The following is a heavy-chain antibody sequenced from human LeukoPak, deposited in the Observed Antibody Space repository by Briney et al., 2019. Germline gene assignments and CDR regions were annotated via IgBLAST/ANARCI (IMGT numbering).Heavy chain of an antibody. J-gene: IGHJ3*02. V-gene: IGHV4-34*01. CDR3: AREVSAGGDAFDI. CDR1: GGSFSAYY. CDR2: INHSGST. D-gene: IGHD4-11*01. Sequence: SETLSLTCAVYGGSFSAYYWTWVRQPPGKGLEWIGEINHSGSTNYNPSLKSRVTISVDTSKNQFSLRLTSVTAADTAVYYCAREVSAGGDAFDIWGQGTMVTVSS.